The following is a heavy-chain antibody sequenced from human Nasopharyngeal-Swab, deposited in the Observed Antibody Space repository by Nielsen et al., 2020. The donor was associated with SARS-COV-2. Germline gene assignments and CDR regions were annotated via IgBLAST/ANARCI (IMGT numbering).Heavy chain of an antibody. CDR1: GGTFSSYA. CDR2: IIPIFGIA. D-gene: IGHD2-2*02. V-gene: IGHV1-69*10. Sequence: SVKVSCKASGGTFSSYAISWVRQAPGQGLEWMGGIIPIFGIANYAQKFQGRVTITADKSTSTAYMELSSLRSEDTAVYYCARDSGCSSTSCYIPFDYWGQGTLVTVSS. J-gene: IGHJ4*02. CDR3: ARDSGCSSTSCYIPFDY.